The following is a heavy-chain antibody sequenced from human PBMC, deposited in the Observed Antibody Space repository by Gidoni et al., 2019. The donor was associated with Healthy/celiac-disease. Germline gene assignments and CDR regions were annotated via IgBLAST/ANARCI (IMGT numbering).Heavy chain of an antibody. D-gene: IGHD6-6*01. J-gene: IGHJ4*02. Sequence: QVQLVQSGAEVKKPGSSVKVSCKASGGTFSSYTISWVRQAPGQGLEWMGRIIPILGIANYAQKFQGRVTITADKSTSTAYMELSSLRSEDTAVYYCARGSSSGYYFDYWGQGTLVTVSS. CDR1: GGTFSSYT. CDR2: IIPILGIA. V-gene: IGHV1-69*02. CDR3: ARGSSSGYYFDY.